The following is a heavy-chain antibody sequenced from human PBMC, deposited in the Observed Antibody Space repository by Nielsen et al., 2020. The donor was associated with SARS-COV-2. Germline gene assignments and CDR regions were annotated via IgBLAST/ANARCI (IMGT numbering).Heavy chain of an antibody. J-gene: IGHJ4*02. V-gene: IGHV5-51*01. Sequence: GESLKISCTGSGYSFTSSWIGWVRQMPGKGLEWMGIIYPGDSDTRYSTSFQGQVTISADKSIRTAYLQWSSLKASDSAMYYCASGPDYGGNYYFDYWGQGTLVTVSS. D-gene: IGHD4-23*01. CDR2: IYPGDSDT. CDR1: GYSFTSSW. CDR3: ASGPDYGGNYYFDY.